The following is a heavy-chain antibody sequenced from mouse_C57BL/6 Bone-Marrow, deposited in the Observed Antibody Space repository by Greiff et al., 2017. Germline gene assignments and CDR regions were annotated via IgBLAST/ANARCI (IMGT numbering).Heavy chain of an antibody. CDR2: IHPNSGST. CDR1: GYTFTSYW. J-gene: IGHJ4*01. D-gene: IGHD1-1*01. CDR3: ANTVVARYAMDY. V-gene: IGHV1-64*01. Sequence: QVQLQQPGAELVKPGASVKLSCKASGYTFTSYWMHWVKQRPGQGLEWIGMIHPNSGSTNYNEKFKSKATLTVDKSSSTAYMQLSSLTSEDSAVYYCANTVVARYAMDYWGQGTSVTVSS.